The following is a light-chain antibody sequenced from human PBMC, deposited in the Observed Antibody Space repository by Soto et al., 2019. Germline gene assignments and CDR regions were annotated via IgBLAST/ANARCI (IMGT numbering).Light chain of an antibody. V-gene: IGKV1-27*01. CDR2: GAS. CDR3: QKYDSGPFT. J-gene: IGKJ4*01. Sequence: EIERIHSPSSLSASVGYRGTFTCRASQGICSYLAWYQQRPGKVPKLLIYGASTLQSGVPSRFSGSGSGTDFTLTISSLQTEDVATYYCQKYDSGPFTFGGGTKVEI. CDR1: QGICSY.